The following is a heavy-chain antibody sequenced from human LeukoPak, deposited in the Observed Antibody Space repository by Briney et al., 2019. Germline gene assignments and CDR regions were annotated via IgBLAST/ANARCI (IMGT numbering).Heavy chain of an antibody. D-gene: IGHD3-22*01. CDR3: ARDRSITMIPGAFDI. CDR2: ISYDGSNK. CDR1: GFTFSSYA. V-gene: IGHV3-30-3*01. J-gene: IGHJ3*02. Sequence: PGGSLRLSCAAPGFTFSSYAMHWVRQAPGKGLEWVAVISYDGSNKYYADSVKGRFTISRDNSKNTLYLQMNSLRAEDTAVYYCARDRSITMIPGAFDIWGQGTMVTVSS.